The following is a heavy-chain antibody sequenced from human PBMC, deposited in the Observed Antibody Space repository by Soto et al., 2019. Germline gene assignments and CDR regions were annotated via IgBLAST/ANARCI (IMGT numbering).Heavy chain of an antibody. CDR2: IYYTGST. V-gene: IGHV4-61*01. CDR1: GDSVTSGNYY. CDR3: ATPHPRRLFRDEAYDF. D-gene: IGHD6-19*01. Sequence: SETLSLSCSVSGDSVTSGNYYWTWIQQPPGGGLQFIGYIYYTGSTIYNPSLKSRVTISLATSKNQFSLKLNSVTAADTAVYYCATPHPRRLFRDEAYDFRGHGTMVT. J-gene: IGHJ3*01.